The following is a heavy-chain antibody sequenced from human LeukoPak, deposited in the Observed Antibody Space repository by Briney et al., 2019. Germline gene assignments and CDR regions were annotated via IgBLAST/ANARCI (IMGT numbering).Heavy chain of an antibody. D-gene: IGHD2-2*01. Sequence: PGRSLRLSCAASGFTFSSYEMNWVRQAPGKGLEWVSYISSSGSTIYYADSVKGRFTISRDNAKNSLYLQMNSLRAEDTAVYYCARDHCSSTSCYPGFDYWGQGTLVTVSS. J-gene: IGHJ4*02. CDR1: GFTFSSYE. CDR3: ARDHCSSTSCYPGFDY. V-gene: IGHV3-48*03. CDR2: ISSSGSTI.